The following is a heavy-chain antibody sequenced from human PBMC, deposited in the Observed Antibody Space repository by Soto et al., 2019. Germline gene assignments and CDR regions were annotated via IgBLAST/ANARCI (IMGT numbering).Heavy chain of an antibody. D-gene: IGHD6-19*01. V-gene: IGHV3-64D*06. CDR1: GFTFTTYA. Sequence: EVQLVESGGGLVQPGGSLRLSCSASGFTFTTYAMHWVRQAPGKGLEYVSAISSNGDDTYYAASVKGRFTISRDNSKNMQCTDISSLRPQSTAVYYWVKKGMKYSSSWYDFWGQGTLITVSS. J-gene: IGHJ5*01. CDR2: ISSNGDDT. CDR3: VKKGMKYSSSWYDF.